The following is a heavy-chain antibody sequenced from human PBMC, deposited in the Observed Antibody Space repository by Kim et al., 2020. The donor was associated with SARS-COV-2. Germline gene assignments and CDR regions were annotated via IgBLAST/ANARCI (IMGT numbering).Heavy chain of an antibody. Sequence: GGSLRLSCAASGFTFSSYSMNWVRPAPGKGLEWISSISSSSSYIYYADSVKGRFTISRDNARASLYLQMNSLRAEDTAVYYCARVLTSGWSYFDYWGQG. D-gene: IGHD6-19*01. CDR1: GFTFSSYS. CDR3: ARVLTSGWSYFDY. CDR2: ISSSSSYI. J-gene: IGHJ4*02. V-gene: IGHV3-21*04.